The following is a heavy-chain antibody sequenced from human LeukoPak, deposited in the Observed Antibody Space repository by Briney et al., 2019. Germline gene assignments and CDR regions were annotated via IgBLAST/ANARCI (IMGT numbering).Heavy chain of an antibody. CDR3: ARGPTRGNSFDY. Sequence: GGSLRLSCAASGFTFTTYWMSWVRQAPGKVLEWVANINQDGSEKYYVDSVKGRFTISRDNAKNSLYLQMNSLRAEDTAVYYCARGPTRGNSFDYWGQGTLVTVSS. D-gene: IGHD4-23*01. CDR1: GFTFTTYW. CDR2: INQDGSEK. V-gene: IGHV3-7*04. J-gene: IGHJ4*02.